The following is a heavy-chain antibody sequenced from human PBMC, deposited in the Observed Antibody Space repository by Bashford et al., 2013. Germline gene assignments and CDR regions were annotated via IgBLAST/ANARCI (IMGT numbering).Heavy chain of an antibody. CDR1: GYTFTSYG. D-gene: IGHD4-17*01. Sequence: ASVKVSCKASGYTFTSYGISWVRQAPGQGLEWMGWISAYNGNTNYAQKLQGRVTMTTDTSTSTAYMELRSLRSDDTAVYYCARIMTTANHGPVDYWGQGTLVTVSS. J-gene: IGHJ4*02. CDR3: ARIMTTANHGPVDY. CDR2: ISAYNGNT. V-gene: IGHV1-18*04.